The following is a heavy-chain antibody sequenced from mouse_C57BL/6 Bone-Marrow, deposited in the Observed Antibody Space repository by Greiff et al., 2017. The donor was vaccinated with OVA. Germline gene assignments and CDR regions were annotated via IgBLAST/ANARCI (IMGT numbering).Heavy chain of an antibody. CDR2: IDPSDSYT. J-gene: IGHJ3*01. CDR3: PRGLLWYPFAY. CDR1: GYTFTSYW. Sequence: QVQLQQPGAELVMPGASVKLSCKASGYTFTSYWMHWVKQRPGQGLEWIGEIDPSDSYTNYNQKFKGKSTLTVDKSSSTAYMQLSSLTSEDSAVYYCPRGLLWYPFAYWGQGTLVTVSA. V-gene: IGHV1-69*01. D-gene: IGHD2-1*01.